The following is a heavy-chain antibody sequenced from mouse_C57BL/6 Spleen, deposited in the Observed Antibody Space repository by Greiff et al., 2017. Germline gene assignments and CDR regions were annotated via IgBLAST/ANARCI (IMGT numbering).Heavy chain of an antibody. D-gene: IGHD2-3*01. V-gene: IGHV5-9*01. Sequence: EVMLVESGGGLVKPGGSLKLSCAASGFTFSSYTMSWVRQTPEKRLEWVATISGGGGNTYYPDSVKGRFTISRDNAKNTLYLQMSSLRSEDTALYYCGRHDVYYPWFAYWGQGTLVTVSA. J-gene: IGHJ3*01. CDR3: GRHDVYYPWFAY. CDR1: GFTFSSYT. CDR2: ISGGGGNT.